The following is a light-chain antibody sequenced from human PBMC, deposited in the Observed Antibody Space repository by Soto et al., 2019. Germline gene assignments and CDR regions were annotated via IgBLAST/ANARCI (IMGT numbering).Light chain of an antibody. V-gene: IGKV3-15*01. J-gene: IGKJ5*01. CDR3: QKYNDWPLT. Sequence: EIVMTQSPATLSVSPGERATLSCRASQSVSSDLAWYQQKPGQAPRLLIYGASTRATGIPARFSDSGSGTEFTLTISSLQSEDFAVYYCQKYNDWPLTFGQGTRLEIK. CDR1: QSVSSD. CDR2: GAS.